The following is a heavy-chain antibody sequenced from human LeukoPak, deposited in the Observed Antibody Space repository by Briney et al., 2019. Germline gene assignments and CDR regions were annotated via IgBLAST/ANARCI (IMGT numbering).Heavy chain of an antibody. V-gene: IGHV3-30*03. CDR3: AREDWGSTGHSFGY. CDR1: GFTFSYYG. J-gene: IGHJ4*02. CDR2: ISSDGSNK. D-gene: IGHD7-27*01. Sequence: GGSLRLSCAASGFTFSYYGMHWVRQAPGKGLEWVAIISSDGSNKYYGGPVKGRFTISRDISKNTLYLQMTSPRVEDTAVYYCAREDWGSTGHSFGYWGQGTLVTVSS.